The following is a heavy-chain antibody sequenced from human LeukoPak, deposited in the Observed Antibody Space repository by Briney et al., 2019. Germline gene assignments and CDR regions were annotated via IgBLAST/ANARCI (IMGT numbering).Heavy chain of an antibody. V-gene: IGHV3-15*01. CDR3: TTGGSVAGPYYFDY. D-gene: IGHD6-19*01. J-gene: IGHJ4*02. CDR2: IKSKTDGGTT. CDR1: GFTFSNAW. Sequence: GGSLRLSCAASGFTFSNAWMSWVRQAPGKGLEWVGRIKSKTDGGTTDYAAPVKGRFTISRDDSKNTLYLQMSSLKTEDTAVYYCTTGGSVAGPYYFDYWGQGTLVTVSS.